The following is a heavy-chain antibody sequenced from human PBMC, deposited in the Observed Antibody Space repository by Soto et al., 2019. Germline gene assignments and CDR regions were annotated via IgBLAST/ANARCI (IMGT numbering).Heavy chain of an antibody. V-gene: IGHV4-34*01. J-gene: IGHJ5*02. CDR1: GGSFSGYY. CDR3: AAGSCSSSGCYWFDP. CDR2: INHSGST. Sequence: KPSETLSLTCAVYGGSFSGYYWSWIRQPPGKGLEWIGEINHSGSTNYNPSLKSRVTISVDTSKNQFSLKLSSVTAADTAVYYCAAGSCSSSGCYWFDPWGQGALVTVSS. D-gene: IGHD2-2*01.